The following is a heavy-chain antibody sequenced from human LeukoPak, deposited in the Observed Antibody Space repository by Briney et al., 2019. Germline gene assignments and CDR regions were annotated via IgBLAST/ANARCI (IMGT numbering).Heavy chain of an antibody. CDR1: GFTFGDYA. CDR3: TRVEDIVVVPAVHDY. CDR2: IRSKAYGGTT. D-gene: IGHD2-2*01. J-gene: IGHJ4*02. Sequence: GGSLRLSCTASGFTFGDYAMSWVRQAPGKGLEWVGFIRSKAYGGTTEYAASVKGRFTISRDDSKSIAYLQMNSLKTEDTAVYYCTRVEDIVVVPAVHDYWGQGTLVTVSP. V-gene: IGHV3-49*04.